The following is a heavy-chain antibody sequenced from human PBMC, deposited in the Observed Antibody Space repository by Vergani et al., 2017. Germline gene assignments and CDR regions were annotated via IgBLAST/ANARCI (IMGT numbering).Heavy chain of an antibody. J-gene: IGHJ5*02. V-gene: IGHV3-9*01. Sequence: EVQLVESGGGLVQPGRSLRLSCAASGFTFDDYAMHWVRQAPGKGLEWVSGISWNSGSTGYADSVKGRFTISRDNAKNSLYLQMNSLRAEDTALYYCAKTPYYDFWSGSHWFDPWGQGTLVTVSS. CDR2: ISWNSGST. CDR3: AKTPYYDFWSGSHWFDP. D-gene: IGHD3-3*01. CDR1: GFTFDDYA.